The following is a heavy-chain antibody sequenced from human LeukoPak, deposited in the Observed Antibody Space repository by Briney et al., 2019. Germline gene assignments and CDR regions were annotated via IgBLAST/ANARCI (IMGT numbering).Heavy chain of an antibody. CDR2: ISAYNGNT. CDR1: GYTFTSYA. J-gene: IGHJ6*02. D-gene: IGHD1-26*01. Sequence: ASVKVSCKASGYTFTSYAMHWVRQAPGQRLEWMGWISAYNGNTNYAQKLQGRVTMTTDTSTSTAYMELRSLRSDDTAVYYCARDYGGLVGATNYYYYGMDVWGQGTTVTVSS. V-gene: IGHV1-18*01. CDR3: ARDYGGLVGATNYYYYGMDV.